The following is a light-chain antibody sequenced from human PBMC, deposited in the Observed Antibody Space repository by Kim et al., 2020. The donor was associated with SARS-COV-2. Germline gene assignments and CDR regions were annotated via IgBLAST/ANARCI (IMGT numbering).Light chain of an antibody. CDR1: QSVLYSSNNKNY. Sequence: DIVMTQSPDSLAVSLGERATINCKSSQSVLYSSNNKNYLAWYQQKPGQPPRLLIYCASTRASGVPDRFSGSGSGTEFTLTISSLQAEDVAVYFCQQYNNTPHTFGRGTKLEI. CDR3: QQYNNTPHT. J-gene: IGKJ2*01. V-gene: IGKV4-1*01. CDR2: CAS.